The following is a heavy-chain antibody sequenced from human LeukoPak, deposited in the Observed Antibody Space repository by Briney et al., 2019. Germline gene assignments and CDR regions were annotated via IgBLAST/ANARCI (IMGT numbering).Heavy chain of an antibody. D-gene: IGHD3-10*01. CDR1: GFTFRNYV. Sequence: PGGSLGLSCAASGFTFRNYVIHWVRQAPGKGLEWVAVTSSDLNVKVYADSVKGRFTISRDNSRSTLYLQINSLRPEDTAIYYCAREGYYGSGSPPSLYFDYWGQGTLVTVSS. CDR3: AREGYYGSGSPPSLYFDY. J-gene: IGHJ4*02. CDR2: TSSDLNVK. V-gene: IGHV3-30-3*01.